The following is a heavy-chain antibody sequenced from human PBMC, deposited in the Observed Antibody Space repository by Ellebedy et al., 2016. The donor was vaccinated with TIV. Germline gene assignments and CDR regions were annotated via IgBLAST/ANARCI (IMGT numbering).Heavy chain of an antibody. V-gene: IGHV4-4*07. D-gene: IGHD4/OR15-4a*01. CDR2: IYTSGYT. CDR3: ARGDRRASMVIFDK. CDR1: GGSISSYY. Sequence: MPSETLSLTCTASGGSISSYYWNWVRQPAGKGLEWIGRIYTSGYTNYNPSLRSRVTLSFDTSKDQFSLNLSSVTAADTAVYYCARGDRRASMVIFDKWGQGTLVTVSS. J-gene: IGHJ4*02.